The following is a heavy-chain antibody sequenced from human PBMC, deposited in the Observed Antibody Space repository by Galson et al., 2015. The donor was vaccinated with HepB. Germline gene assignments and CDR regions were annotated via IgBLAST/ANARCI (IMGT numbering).Heavy chain of an antibody. D-gene: IGHD3-10*01. CDR3: ARNLLLWFGESRAPDAFDI. J-gene: IGHJ3*02. CDR2: ISSSSSYI. V-gene: IGHV3-21*01. Sequence: SLRLSCAASGFTFSSYTMNWVRQAPGKGLEWVSSISSSSSYIYYADSVRGRFTISRDNAKKSLYLQMNSLSAEDTAVYYCARNLLLWFGESRAPDAFDIWGQGTMVTVSS. CDR1: GFTFSSYT.